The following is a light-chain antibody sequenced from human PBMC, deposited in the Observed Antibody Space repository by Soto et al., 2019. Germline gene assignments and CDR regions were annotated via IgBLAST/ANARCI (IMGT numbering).Light chain of an antibody. J-gene: IGKJ4*01. V-gene: IGKV3-20*01. Sequence: DSVLTQSPGTLSLSPGERATLSCRASQSVSSNYLAWYQQKPGQAPRLLIYGASSRATGIPDRFSGSGSGTDFTLTVSRLEPEDFAVYFCQQYGSSLPFGGGTKVEIK. CDR2: GAS. CDR3: QQYGSSLP. CDR1: QSVSSNY.